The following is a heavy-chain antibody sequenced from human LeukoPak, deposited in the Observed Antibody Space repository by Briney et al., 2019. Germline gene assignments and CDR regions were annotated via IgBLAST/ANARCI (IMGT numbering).Heavy chain of an antibody. CDR2: TSSSDAGK. CDR1: GFSLSSYA. Sequence: GGSLRLSCTVSGFSLSSYALSWVRRAPGKGLEWVSATSSSDAGKYYADSVRGRFTISRDNSKNTLYLQMNSLRAEDTAVYYCAKASAMIVVVSKHFDYWGQGTLVTVSS. D-gene: IGHD3-22*01. V-gene: IGHV3-23*01. CDR3: AKASAMIVVVSKHFDY. J-gene: IGHJ4*02.